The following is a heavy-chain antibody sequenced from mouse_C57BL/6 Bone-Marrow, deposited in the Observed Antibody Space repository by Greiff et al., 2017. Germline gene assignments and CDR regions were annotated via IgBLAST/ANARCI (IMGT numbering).Heavy chain of an antibody. J-gene: IGHJ2*01. CDR3: ARAVDYGSDYFDY. CDR1: GYSITSGYY. D-gene: IGHD1-1*01. V-gene: IGHV3-6*01. Sequence: EVKLQESGPGLVKPSQSLSLTCSVTGYSITSGYYWNWIRQFPGNKLEWMGYISYDGSNNYNPSLKNRISITRDTSKNQFFLKLNSVTTEDTATYYCARAVDYGSDYFDYWGQGTTRTVSS. CDR2: ISYDGSN.